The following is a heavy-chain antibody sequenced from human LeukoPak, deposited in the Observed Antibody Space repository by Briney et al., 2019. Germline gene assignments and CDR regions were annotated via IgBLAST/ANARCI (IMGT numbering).Heavy chain of an antibody. CDR1: GGSISSGGYS. CDR3: ARGLSYPVYFDY. Sequence: SQTLSLTCAVSGGSISSGGYSWSWIRQPPGKGLEWIGYIYHSGSTYYNPSLKSRVTISVNRSKNQFSLKLSSVTAADTAVYYCARGLSYPVYFDYWGQGTLVTVSS. J-gene: IGHJ4*02. CDR2: IYHSGST. V-gene: IGHV4-30-2*01. D-gene: IGHD1-26*01.